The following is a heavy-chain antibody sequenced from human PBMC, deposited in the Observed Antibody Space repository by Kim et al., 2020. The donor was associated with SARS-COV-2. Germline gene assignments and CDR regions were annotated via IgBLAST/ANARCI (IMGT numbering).Heavy chain of an antibody. CDR3: ARGRFGDYT. D-gene: IGHD4-17*01. CDR2: IKKDGSER. J-gene: IGHJ4*02. Sequence: GGSLRLSCAASGFTFSDYGMYWVRQAPGNGLEWVADIKKDGSERYYVDSVKGRFTISRDNAKSSLFLQMDSLRVEDTAVYYCARGRFGDYTWGQGTLVTVSS. V-gene: IGHV3-7*03. CDR1: GFTFSDYG.